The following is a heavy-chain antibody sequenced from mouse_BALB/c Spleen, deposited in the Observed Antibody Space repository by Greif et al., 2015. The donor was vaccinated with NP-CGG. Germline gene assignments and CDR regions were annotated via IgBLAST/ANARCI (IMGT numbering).Heavy chain of an antibody. V-gene: IGHV1-14*01. Sequence: VQLQQSGPELVKPGASVKTSCKASGYTFTSYVMHWVKQKPGQGLEWIGYINPYNDGTKYNEKFKGKATLTSDKSSSTAYMELSSLTSEDSAVYYCARWAFLLYYAMDYWGQGTSVTVSS. CDR3: ARWAFLLYYAMDY. J-gene: IGHJ4*01. CDR2: INPYNDGT. D-gene: IGHD2-1*01. CDR1: GYTFTSYV.